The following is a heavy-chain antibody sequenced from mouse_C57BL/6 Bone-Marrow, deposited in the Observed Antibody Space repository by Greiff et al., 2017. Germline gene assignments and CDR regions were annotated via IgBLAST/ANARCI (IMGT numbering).Heavy chain of an antibody. CDR3: ARDLHYYGSSYLAY. D-gene: IGHD1-1*01. Sequence: DVMLVESGGGLVKPGGSLKLSCAASGFTFSSYAMSWVRQTPEKRLEWVATISDGGSYTYYPDNVKGRFTISRDNAKNNLYLQMSHLKSEDTAMYYCARDLHYYGSSYLAYWGQGTLVTVSA. J-gene: IGHJ3*01. CDR1: GFTFSSYA. CDR2: ISDGGSYT. V-gene: IGHV5-4*01.